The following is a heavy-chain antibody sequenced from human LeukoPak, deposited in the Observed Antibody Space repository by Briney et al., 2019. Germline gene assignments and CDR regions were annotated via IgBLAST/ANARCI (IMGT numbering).Heavy chain of an antibody. Sequence: SETLSLTCAVYGGSFSGYYCSWIRQPPGQGLEWIGEINHSGSTNYNPSLKSRVTISVDTSKNQFSLKLSSVTAADTAVYYCASPETYGSGSFDYWGQGTLVTVSS. CDR2: INHSGST. CDR3: ASPETYGSGSFDY. J-gene: IGHJ4*02. D-gene: IGHD3-10*01. V-gene: IGHV4-34*01. CDR1: GGSFSGYY.